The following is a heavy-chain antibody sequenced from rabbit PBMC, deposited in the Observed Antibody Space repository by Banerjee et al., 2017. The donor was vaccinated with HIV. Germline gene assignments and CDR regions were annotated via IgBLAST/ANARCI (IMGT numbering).Heavy chain of an antibody. Sequence: QEQLEESGGDLVKPEGSLTLTCTASGFSFSSNYWLCWVRQAPGKGLEWFSCIGAASTYYSSWAKGRFPISKPASSTVTLQMPSLTAADTATYFCARGYSSNYISTRLDLWGPVTLVTFS. V-gene: IGHV1S45*01. J-gene: IGHJ6*01. CDR3: ARGYSSNYISTRLDL. D-gene: IGHD8-1*01. CDR1: GFSFSSNYW. CDR2: IGAAST.